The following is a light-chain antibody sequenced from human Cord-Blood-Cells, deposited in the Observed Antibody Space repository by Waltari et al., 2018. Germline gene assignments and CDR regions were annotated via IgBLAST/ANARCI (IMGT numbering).Light chain of an antibody. CDR2: AAS. V-gene: IGKV1-9*01. CDR1: QGISSY. Sequence: DIQLTQSPSFLSASVGDRVTITCRASQGISSYLDWYQQKPGKAPKLLIYAASTLQSGVPSRFSGSRSGTEFTLTISSLQPEDFATYYCQQLNSYPLTFGGGTKVEIK. CDR3: QQLNSYPLT. J-gene: IGKJ4*01.